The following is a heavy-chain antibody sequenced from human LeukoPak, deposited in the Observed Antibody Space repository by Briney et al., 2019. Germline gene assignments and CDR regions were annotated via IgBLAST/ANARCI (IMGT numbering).Heavy chain of an antibody. V-gene: IGHV3-21*01. J-gene: IGHJ4*02. CDR3: ARDLAPGYGDYVEGYYFDY. CDR1: GFTFSSYS. CDR2: ISSSSSYI. D-gene: IGHD4-17*01. Sequence: GGSLRLSCAASGFTFSSYSMNWVRQAPGKGLEWVSSISSSSSYIYYADSVKGRFTISRDNAKNSLYLQMNSLRAEDTAVYYCARDLAPGYGDYVEGYYFDYWGQGTLVTVSS.